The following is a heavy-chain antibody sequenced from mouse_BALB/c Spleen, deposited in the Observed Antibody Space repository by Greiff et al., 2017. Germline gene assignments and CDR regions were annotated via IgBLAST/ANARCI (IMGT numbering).Heavy chain of an antibody. CDR3: ARHRMEY. CDR2: ISSGGGST. V-gene: IGHV5-12-1*01. CDR1: GFAFSSYD. J-gene: IGHJ4*01. Sequence: EVKVVESGGGLVKPGGSLKLSCAASGFAFSSYDMSWVRQTPEKRLEWVAYISSGGGSTYYPDTVKGRFTISRDNAKNTLYLQMSSLKSEDTAMYYCARHRMEYWGQGTSVTVSS.